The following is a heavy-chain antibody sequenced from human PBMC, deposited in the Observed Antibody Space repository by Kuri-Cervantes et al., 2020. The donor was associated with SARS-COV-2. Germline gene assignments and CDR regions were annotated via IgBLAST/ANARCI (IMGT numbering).Heavy chain of an antibody. CDR3: ARHEVVVVPAAFDY. V-gene: IGHV4-59*05. CDR2: IYYSGST. D-gene: IGHD2-2*01. Sequence: SETLSLTCTVSGVSISSYYWSWIRQPPGKGLEWIGSIYYSGSTYYNPSLKSRVTISVDTSKNQFSLKLGSVTAADTAVYYCARHEVVVVPAAFDYWGQGTLVTVSS. CDR1: GVSISSYY. J-gene: IGHJ4*02.